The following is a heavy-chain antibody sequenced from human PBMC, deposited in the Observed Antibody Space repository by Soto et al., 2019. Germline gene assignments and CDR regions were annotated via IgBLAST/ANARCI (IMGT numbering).Heavy chain of an antibody. V-gene: IGHV3-53*04. Sequence: GGSLRLSCAASGFTVSSNYMSWVRQAPGKGLEWVSVIYSGGSTYYADSVKGRFTISRHNSKNTLYLQMNSLRAEDTAVYYCARYYGTSYKYYYYMDVWGKGTTVTVSS. J-gene: IGHJ6*03. D-gene: IGHD2-2*01. CDR2: IYSGGST. CDR1: GFTVSSNY. CDR3: ARYYGTSYKYYYYMDV.